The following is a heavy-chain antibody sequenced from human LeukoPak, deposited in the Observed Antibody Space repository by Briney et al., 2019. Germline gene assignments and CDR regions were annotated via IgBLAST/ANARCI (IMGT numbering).Heavy chain of an antibody. CDR3: ARAANYRVDY. CDR1: GGSISSGDYY. CDR2: IYYRGST. Sequence: SETLSLTCTVSGGSISSGDYYWSWIRQPPGKGLEWIGYIYYRGSTYYNPSLKSRVTISVDTSKNQFSLKLSSVTAADTAVYYCARAANYRVDYWGQGTLVTVSS. V-gene: IGHV4-30-4*01. D-gene: IGHD4-11*01. J-gene: IGHJ4*02.